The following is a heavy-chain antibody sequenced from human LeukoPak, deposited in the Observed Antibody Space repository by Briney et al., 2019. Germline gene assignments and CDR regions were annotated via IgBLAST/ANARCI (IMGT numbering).Heavy chain of an antibody. CDR1: GGSISSYY. CDR3: AEYGSGSYYNFDY. J-gene: IGHJ4*02. V-gene: IGHV4-59*08. CDR2: IYYSGST. D-gene: IGHD3-10*01. Sequence: SETLSLTCTVSGGSISSYYWSWIRQPPGKGLEWIGYIYYSGSTNCNPSLKSRVTVSVDKSKNQFSLKLSSVTAADTAVYYCAEYGSGSYYNFDYWGQGTLVTVSS.